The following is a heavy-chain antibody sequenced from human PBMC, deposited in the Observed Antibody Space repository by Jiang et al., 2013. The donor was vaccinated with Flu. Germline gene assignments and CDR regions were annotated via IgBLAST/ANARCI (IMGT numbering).Heavy chain of an antibody. CDR3: ARHQKVGQLWLPAFDI. CDR2: IYYSGST. V-gene: IGHV4-39*01. D-gene: IGHD5-18*01. Sequence: GPGLVKPSETLSLTCTVSGGSISSSSYYWGWIRQPPGKGLEWIGSIYYSGSTYYNPSLKSRVTISVDTSKNQFSLKLSSVTAADTAVYYCARHQKVGQLWLPAFDIWGQGTMVTVSS. CDR1: GGSISSSSYY. J-gene: IGHJ3*02.